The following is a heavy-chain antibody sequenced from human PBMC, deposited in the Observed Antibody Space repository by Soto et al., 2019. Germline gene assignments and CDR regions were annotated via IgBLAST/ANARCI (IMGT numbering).Heavy chain of an antibody. CDR2: MNPNSGNT. J-gene: IGHJ6*03. Sequence: ASVKVSCKASGYTFTSYDINWVRQATGQGLEWMGWMNPNSGNTGYAQKFQGRVTMTRNTSISTAYMELSSLRSEDTAVYYCARGRYDILTGYYTDYYYYMDVCGKGTTVTVSS. CDR3: ARGRYDILTGYYTDYYYYMDV. D-gene: IGHD3-9*01. V-gene: IGHV1-8*01. CDR1: GYTFTSYD.